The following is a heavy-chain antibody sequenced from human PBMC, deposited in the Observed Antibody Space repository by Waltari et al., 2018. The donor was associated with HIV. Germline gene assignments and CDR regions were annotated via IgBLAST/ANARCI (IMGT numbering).Heavy chain of an antibody. Sequence: FSSYAISWVRQAPGQGLEWMGGIIPIFGTANYAQKFQGRVTITADESTRTANMELSSLRSEDTAVYYCAGARGGSGSDPIFDYWGQGTLVTVSS. V-gene: IGHV1-69*01. D-gene: IGHD3-10*01. CDR1: FSSYA. J-gene: IGHJ4*02. CDR3: AGARGGSGSDPIFDY. CDR2: IIPIFGTA.